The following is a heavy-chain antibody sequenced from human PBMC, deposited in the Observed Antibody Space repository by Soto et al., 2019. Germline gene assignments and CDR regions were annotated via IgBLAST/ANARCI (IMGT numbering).Heavy chain of an antibody. CDR3: ARQDGWAVASRRNWFDP. J-gene: IGHJ5*02. V-gene: IGHV5-10-1*01. CDR1: GYSFADYW. D-gene: IGHD3-16*01. CDR2: IDPSDSYS. Sequence: PGESLKISCQGSGYSFADYWVAWVRQMPGKGLEWVGKIDPSDSYSNYNPSFQGHVTISVDKSINTAYLQWSSLKASDTGIYYCARQDGWAVASRRNWFDPWGQGTLVTAPQ.